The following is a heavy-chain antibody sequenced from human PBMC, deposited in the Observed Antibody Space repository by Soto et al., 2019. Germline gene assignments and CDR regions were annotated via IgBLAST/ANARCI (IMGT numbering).Heavy chain of an antibody. CDR1: GGTFSSYA. J-gene: IGHJ6*02. V-gene: IGHV1-69*12. D-gene: IGHD5-12*01. Sequence: QVQLVQSGAEVKKPGSSVKVSCKASGGTFSSYAISWVRQAPGQGLEWMGGIIPIFRTPDYAQKFQGRVTIKADESTSTAYMELSSLRSEDTAVYYCARDKDRPRLGGNYYYIMDVWGQGTTVNVSS. CDR3: ARDKDRPRLGGNYYYIMDV. CDR2: IIPIFRTP.